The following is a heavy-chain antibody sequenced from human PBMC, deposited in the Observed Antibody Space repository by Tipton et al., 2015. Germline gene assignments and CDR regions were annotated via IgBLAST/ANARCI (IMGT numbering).Heavy chain of an antibody. CDR2: IYYSGST. V-gene: IGHV4-61*01. D-gene: IGHD3-16*01. CDR3: AGIRGRYVMDY. J-gene: IGHJ4*02. CDR1: GGSVSSGSYY. Sequence: TLSLTCTVSGGSVSSGSYYWSWIRQPPGKGLEWIGYIYYSGSTKYSPSLKSRVTISVDSSKTQLSLKLRSVTAADTAVYYCAGIRGRYVMDYWGQGTLVTVSS.